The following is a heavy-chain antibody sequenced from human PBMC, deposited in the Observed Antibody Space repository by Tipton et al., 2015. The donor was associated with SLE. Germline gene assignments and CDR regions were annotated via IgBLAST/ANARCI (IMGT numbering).Heavy chain of an antibody. J-gene: IGHJ5*02. V-gene: IGHV4-38-2*02. D-gene: IGHD1-14*01. Sequence: LRLSCTVSGYLISSAYYWGWIRQPPGKGLVWIGSIYYSGSTYYTPSLKSRVTISLDTSKTQFSLKLKSVTAADTAVYYCASPTGAGTYSAGWFDPWGQGTLVTVSS. CDR1: GYLISSAYY. CDR3: ASPTGAGTYSAGWFDP. CDR2: IYYSGST.